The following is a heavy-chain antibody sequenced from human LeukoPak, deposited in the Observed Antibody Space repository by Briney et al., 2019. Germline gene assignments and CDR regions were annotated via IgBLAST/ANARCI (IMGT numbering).Heavy chain of an antibody. J-gene: IGHJ3*02. CDR1: GFTVSSSY. CDR3: ARELYYYGSGSYDAFDI. D-gene: IGHD3-10*01. V-gene: IGHV3-66*01. CDR2: IYSGGSGGST. Sequence: GGSLRLSCAASGFTVSSSYMSWVRQAPGKGLEWVSVIYSGGSGGSTYYADSVKGRFTISRDNSKNTLYLQMNSLRAEDTAVYYCARELYYYGSGSYDAFDIWGQGTMVTVSS.